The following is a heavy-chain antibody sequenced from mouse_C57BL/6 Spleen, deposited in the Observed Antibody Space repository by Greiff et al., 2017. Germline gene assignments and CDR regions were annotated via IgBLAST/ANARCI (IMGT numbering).Heavy chain of an antibody. V-gene: IGHV1-82*01. CDR1: GYAFSSSW. J-gene: IGHJ2*01. CDR3: ARYYGNYVRYFDY. CDR2: IYPGDGDT. D-gene: IGHD2-1*01. Sequence: VQLQQSGPELVKPGASVKISCKASGYAFSSSWMNWVKQRPGKGLEWIGRIYPGDGDTNYNGKFKGKATLTADKSSSTAYMQLSSLTSEDSAVYFFARYYGNYVRYFDYWGQGTTLTVSS.